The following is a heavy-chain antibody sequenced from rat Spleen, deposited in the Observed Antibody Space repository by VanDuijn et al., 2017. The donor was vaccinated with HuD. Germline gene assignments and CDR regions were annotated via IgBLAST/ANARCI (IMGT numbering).Heavy chain of an antibody. CDR3: ARHSSGPNWFAY. V-gene: IGHV4-2*01. CDR1: GFNFNDYW. J-gene: IGHJ3*01. D-gene: IGHD1-1*01. Sequence: EVKLVESGGGLVQPGRSLKLSCAASGFNFNDYWMGWIRQTPGKGLEWIGEINKDSRTINYTPSLKDKFTISRDNVQNTLYLQMSKLGSEDTASYYCARHSSGPNWFAYWGQGTLVTVSS. CDR2: INKDSRTI.